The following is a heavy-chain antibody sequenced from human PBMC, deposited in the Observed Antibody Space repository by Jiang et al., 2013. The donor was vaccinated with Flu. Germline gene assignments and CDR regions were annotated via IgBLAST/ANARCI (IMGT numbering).Heavy chain of an antibody. J-gene: IGHJ4*02. Sequence: GAEVKKPGESLKISCKGSGYNFGSYWIGWVRQMPGKGLEWMGIIDPGDSDTRYSPSFRGQVTMSADKSISTAYLQWRSLEGSDTAMYYCARGLKDVAAALVGFDHWGQGTLVTVSS. D-gene: IGHD6-19*01. CDR2: IDPGDSDT. V-gene: IGHV5-51*01. CDR1: GYNFGSYW. CDR3: ARGLKDVAAALVGFDH.